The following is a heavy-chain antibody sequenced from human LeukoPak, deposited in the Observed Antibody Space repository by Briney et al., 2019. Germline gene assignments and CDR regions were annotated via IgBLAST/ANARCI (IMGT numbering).Heavy chain of an antibody. CDR1: RRTLRHYR. Sequence: GWSVPLSCAFCRRTLRHYRLIELRQAPSRGLDWVAVTAGADDVIQYADSVKGRFTISTDNSKNTVYLQMNSLRAEDTALYFCATYIQRPPGMDVWGQGTTVTVSS. CDR3: ATYIQRPPGMDV. V-gene: IGHV3-23*01. D-gene: IGHD2-15*01. CDR2: TAGADDVI. J-gene: IGHJ6*02.